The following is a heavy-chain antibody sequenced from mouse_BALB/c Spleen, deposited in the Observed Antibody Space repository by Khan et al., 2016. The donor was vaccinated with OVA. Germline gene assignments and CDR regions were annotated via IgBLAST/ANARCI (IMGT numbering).Heavy chain of an antibody. Sequence: QIQLVQSGPDLVVPSQSLSITCTVSGFSLTSYAIHWVRQPPGKGLEWLVVIWSDGRTTYNSALKSRLSISKDNSKSQVFLKIDSLQTDDTAMYYCARHQFPLSMDSWGQGTSVTVSS. CDR2: IWSDGRT. CDR3: ARHQFPLSMDS. V-gene: IGHV2-6-2*01. J-gene: IGHJ4*01. CDR1: GFSLTSYA.